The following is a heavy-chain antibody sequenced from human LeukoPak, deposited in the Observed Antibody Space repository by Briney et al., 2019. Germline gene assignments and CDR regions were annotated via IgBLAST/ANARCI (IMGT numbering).Heavy chain of an antibody. CDR2: ITKDGSLI. J-gene: IGHJ4*02. Sequence: GGSLRLSCAASGFTFSDYHMSWVRQASGKGLEWISYITKDGSLIYDAASVRGRFTISRDNAKNSLYLEMNSLGVEDTAVYYCATYRGYCGGVTYYVFDHWGQGALVTVSS. D-gene: IGHD2-15*01. CDR3: ATYRGYCGGVTYYVFDH. CDR1: GFTFSDYH. V-gene: IGHV3-11*01.